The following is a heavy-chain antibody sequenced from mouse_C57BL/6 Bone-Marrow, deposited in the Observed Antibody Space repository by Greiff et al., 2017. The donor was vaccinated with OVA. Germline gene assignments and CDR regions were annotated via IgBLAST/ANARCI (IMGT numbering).Heavy chain of an antibody. CDR3: AGDRSIYYDYLYAMDY. CDR1: GFPITSGYY. V-gene: IGHV12-3*01. CDR2: ITHSGDT. Sequence: QVQLKESGPGLVKPSQSLFLTCSITGFPITSGYYWIWIRQPPGKPLEWMGYITHSGDTFYNPSLQSPITITRETSKNQFFLQLNSVTTEDTAIYYCAGDRSIYYDYLYAMDYWGQGTSVTVSS. J-gene: IGHJ4*01. D-gene: IGHD2-4*01.